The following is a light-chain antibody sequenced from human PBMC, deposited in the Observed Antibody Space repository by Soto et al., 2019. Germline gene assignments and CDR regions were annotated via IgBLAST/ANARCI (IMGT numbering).Light chain of an antibody. Sequence: EIVLTQSPGTLSLSPGERATLSCRASQSVSSSYLAWYQQKPGQAPRLLIYGASSSATGIPDRFSGSGSGTDFTLTSSRLEHEDFAVYYCQQYGSSPWTFGQGTKVEIK. CDR1: QSVSSSY. CDR2: GAS. V-gene: IGKV3-20*01. CDR3: QQYGSSPWT. J-gene: IGKJ1*01.